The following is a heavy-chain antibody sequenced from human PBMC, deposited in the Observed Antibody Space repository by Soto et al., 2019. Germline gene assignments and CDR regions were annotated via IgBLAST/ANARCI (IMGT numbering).Heavy chain of an antibody. D-gene: IGHD5-12*01. Sequence: GGSLRLSCAASGFTFSSYGMHWVRQAPGKGLEWVAVISYDGSNKYYADSVKGRFTISRDNSKNTLYLRMNSLRAEDTAVYYCAKDQRWLQLGNAFDIWGQGTMVTVSS. CDR3: AKDQRWLQLGNAFDI. J-gene: IGHJ3*02. CDR1: GFTFSSYG. V-gene: IGHV3-30*18. CDR2: ISYDGSNK.